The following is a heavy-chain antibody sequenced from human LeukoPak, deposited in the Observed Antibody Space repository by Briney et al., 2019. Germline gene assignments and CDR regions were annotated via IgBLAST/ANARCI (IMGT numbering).Heavy chain of an antibody. Sequence: SETLSLTCTVSGGSISSSYHYWGWIRQPPGKGLEWIGSICYSGSTYYNPSLKSRVTISVDTSKNQFSLKLSSVTAADTAVYYCARALRYYYDSSGNYFDYWGQGTLVTVSS. CDR2: ICYSGST. J-gene: IGHJ4*02. CDR1: GGSISSSYHY. D-gene: IGHD3-22*01. V-gene: IGHV4-39*07. CDR3: ARALRYYYDSSGNYFDY.